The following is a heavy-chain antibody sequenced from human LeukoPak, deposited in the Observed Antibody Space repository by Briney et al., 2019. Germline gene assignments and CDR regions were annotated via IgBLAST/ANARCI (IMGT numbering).Heavy chain of an antibody. J-gene: IGHJ5*02. CDR2: VSSNGAKT. CDR1: GFTFSSYA. D-gene: IGHD1-1*01. V-gene: IGHV3-23*01. Sequence: GGSLRLSCAASGFTFSSYAITWVRQAPGKGLEWVSAVSSNGAKTYYADSVKGRFTISGDNAKNSLYLQMNSLRVEDTAVYYCARLGLEVGGPNWFDPWGQGTLVTVSS. CDR3: ARLGLEVGGPNWFDP.